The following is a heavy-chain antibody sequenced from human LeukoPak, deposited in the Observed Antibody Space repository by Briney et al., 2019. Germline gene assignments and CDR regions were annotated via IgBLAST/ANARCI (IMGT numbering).Heavy chain of an antibody. CDR3: ARVGETGAYYYYGMDV. D-gene: IGHD3-16*01. Sequence: PTETLSLTCTVSGGSISSYYWSWIRQPAGKGLEWIGRIYTSGSTNYNPSLKSRVTMSVDTSKNQFSLKLSSVTAADTAVYYCARVGETGAYYYYGMDVWGQGTMVTVSS. V-gene: IGHV4-4*07. CDR2: IYTSGST. CDR1: GGSISSYY. J-gene: IGHJ6*02.